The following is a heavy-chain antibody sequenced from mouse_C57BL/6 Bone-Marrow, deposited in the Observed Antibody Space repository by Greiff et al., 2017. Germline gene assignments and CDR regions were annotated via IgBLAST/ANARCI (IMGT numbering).Heavy chain of an antibody. CDR3: ARPPDDGYGDWYFDV. J-gene: IGHJ1*03. CDR2: IYPGSGST. V-gene: IGHV1-55*01. Sequence: QVQLKQPGAELVKPGASVKMSCKASGYTFTSYWITWVKQRPGQGLEWIGDIYPGSGSTNYNEKFKSKATLTVDTSSCTAYMQLSSLTSEDSAVYYCARPPDDGYGDWYFDVWGTGTTVTVSS. D-gene: IGHD2-2*01. CDR1: GYTFTSYW.